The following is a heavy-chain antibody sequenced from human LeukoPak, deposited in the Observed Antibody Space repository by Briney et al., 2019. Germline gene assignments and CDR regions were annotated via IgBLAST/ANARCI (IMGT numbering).Heavy chain of an antibody. V-gene: IGHV3-30-3*01. Sequence: GGSLRLSCAASGFTFSSYAMHWVRQAPGKGLEWVAVISYDGSNKNYADSVKGRFTISRDNSKSTLYLQMNSLRAEDTAVYYCATVGATIYFDYWGQGTLVTVSS. J-gene: IGHJ4*02. D-gene: IGHD1-26*01. CDR2: ISYDGSNK. CDR1: GFTFSSYA. CDR3: ATVGATIYFDY.